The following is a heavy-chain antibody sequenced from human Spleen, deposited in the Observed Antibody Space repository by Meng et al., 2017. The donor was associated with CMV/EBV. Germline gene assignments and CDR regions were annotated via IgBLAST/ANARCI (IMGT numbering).Heavy chain of an antibody. D-gene: IGHD2-2*01. V-gene: IGHV3-23*01. Sequence: SRITFSGAWMSGVREAAGKGLGWVSGLSGSSATTYYADSVKGRFTISRDNSKNTLRLLMNSLRAEDTAVYYCAKGFGLVVPAAPFDYWGQGTLVTVSS. J-gene: IGHJ4*02. CDR3: AKGFGLVVPAAPFDY. CDR2: LSGSSATT. CDR1: RITFSGAW.